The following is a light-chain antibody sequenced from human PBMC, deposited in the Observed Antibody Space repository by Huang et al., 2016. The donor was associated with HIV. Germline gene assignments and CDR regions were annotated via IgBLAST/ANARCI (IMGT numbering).Light chain of an antibody. CDR3: QQYYSSPLT. CDR2: WAA. J-gene: IGKJ4*01. Sequence: DIVMTQSPDSLAVSLGERATINCKYSQSVLYSSNNNNYLAWYQQKPGQPPKLLIYWAATRESGVPDRFSGSGSETDFTLTISSLQAEDVAVYYCQQYYSSPLTFGGGTKVEIK. CDR1: QSVLYSSNNNNY. V-gene: IGKV4-1*01.